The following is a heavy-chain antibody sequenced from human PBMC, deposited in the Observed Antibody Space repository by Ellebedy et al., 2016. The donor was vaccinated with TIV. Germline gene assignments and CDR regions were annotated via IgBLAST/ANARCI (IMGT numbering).Heavy chain of an antibody. CDR1: GYTFTSYA. Sequence: ASVKVSCXASGYTFTSYAMHWVRQAPGQRLEWMGWINAGNGNTKYSQKFQGRVTITRDTSASTAYMELSSLRSEDTAVYYCARERMGYYGSGSYLLDYWGQGTLVTVSS. V-gene: IGHV1-3*01. D-gene: IGHD3-10*01. CDR3: ARERMGYYGSGSYLLDY. J-gene: IGHJ4*02. CDR2: INAGNGNT.